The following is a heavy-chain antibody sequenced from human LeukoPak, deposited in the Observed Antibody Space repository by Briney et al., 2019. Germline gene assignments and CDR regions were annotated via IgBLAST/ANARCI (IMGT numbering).Heavy chain of an antibody. Sequence: SETLSLTCTVSGGSISSYYWSWIRQPPGKGLEWIGYIYYSGSTNYNPSLKSRVTISVDTSKNQFSLKLSSVTAADTAVYYCARLIEMATTPFDYWGQGTLVTVSS. V-gene: IGHV4-59*08. CDR2: IYYSGST. D-gene: IGHD5-24*01. J-gene: IGHJ4*02. CDR1: GGSISSYY. CDR3: ARLIEMATTPFDY.